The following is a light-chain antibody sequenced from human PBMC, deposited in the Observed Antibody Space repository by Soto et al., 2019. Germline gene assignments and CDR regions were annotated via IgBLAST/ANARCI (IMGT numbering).Light chain of an antibody. CDR3: QQLNDYPLT. CDR1: QAIRGN. V-gene: IGKV1-9*01. J-gene: IGKJ4*01. CDR2: AAS. Sequence: DIQLTQSPSFLSASVGDRITITCRASQAIRGNLAWYQQKPGKAPKILISAASSLQSGVPSRFSGSGSATEFTLTISCLQPEDFATYYCQQLNDYPLTFGGGTKVDIK.